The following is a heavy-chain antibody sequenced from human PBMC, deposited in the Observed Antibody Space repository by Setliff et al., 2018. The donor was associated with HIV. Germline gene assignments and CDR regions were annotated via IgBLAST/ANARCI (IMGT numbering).Heavy chain of an antibody. V-gene: IGHV1-69*04. CDR1: GGTFSAYA. CDR3: ARNPQPTGTPDYYYYYMDV. Sequence: SVKVSCKASGGTFSAYAVNWVRQAPGQGLEWMGRIISILGTPNYAQKFQGRVTITADKSTSTAYMELSSLRSEDTAVYYCARNPQPTGTPDYYYYYMDVWGKGTTVTVSS. D-gene: IGHD1-1*01. J-gene: IGHJ6*03. CDR2: IISILGTP.